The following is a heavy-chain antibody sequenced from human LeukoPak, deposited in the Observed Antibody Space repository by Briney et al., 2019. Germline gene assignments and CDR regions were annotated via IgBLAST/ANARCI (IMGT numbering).Heavy chain of an antibody. J-gene: IGHJ6*03. V-gene: IGHV3-11*01. CDR1: GFTFSDYY. D-gene: IGHD2-2*02. Sequence: GGPLRLSCAASGFTFSDYYMSWIRQAPGKGLEWVSYISSSGSTIYYADSVKGRFTISRDNAKNSLYLQMNSLRAEDTAVYYCARDSEDYCSSTSCYTGYYYYYYMDVWGKGTTVTVSS. CDR3: ARDSEDYCSSTSCYTGYYYYYYMDV. CDR2: ISSSGSTI.